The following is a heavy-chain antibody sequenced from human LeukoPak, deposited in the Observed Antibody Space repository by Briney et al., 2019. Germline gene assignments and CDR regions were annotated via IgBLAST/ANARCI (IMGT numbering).Heavy chain of an antibody. Sequence: GESLKISCRGSGYSFTSYWIGWVRQMPGKGLEWMGIIYPGDSDTRYSPSFQGQVTISADKSIRTAYLQWSSLKASDTAIYYCARHHDYGDYGCFDYWGQGTLVTVSS. CDR3: ARHHDYGDYGCFDY. CDR2: IYPGDSDT. CDR1: GYSFTSYW. D-gene: IGHD4-17*01. J-gene: IGHJ4*02. V-gene: IGHV5-51*01.